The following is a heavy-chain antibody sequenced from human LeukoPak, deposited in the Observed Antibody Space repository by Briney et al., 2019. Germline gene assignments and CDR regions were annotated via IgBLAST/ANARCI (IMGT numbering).Heavy chain of an antibody. CDR1: GFTFYSYW. D-gene: IGHD4-17*01. J-gene: IGHJ4*02. V-gene: IGHV3-74*01. CDR2: INGDESTS. CDR3: ARDEPTVTTGPPVGS. Sequence: GGSLRLSCAASGFTFYSYWMHWVRQAPGKGLVWVSCINGDESTSNYADSVKGRFTISRDNAKNTLYLQMHSLRAEDTAVYYCARDEPTVTTGPPVGSWGQGTLVTVSS.